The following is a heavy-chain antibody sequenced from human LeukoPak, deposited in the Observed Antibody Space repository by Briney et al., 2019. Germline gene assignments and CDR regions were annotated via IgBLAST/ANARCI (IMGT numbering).Heavy chain of an antibody. CDR3: ARRVFASGRQDY. V-gene: IGHV4-59*08. D-gene: IGHD3-10*01. Sequence: PSETLSLTCTVSGGSMRSYYWSWIRQPPGKGLELIGYVYYSGTANYNPSLESRVTILVDTSKNQFSLKLSSVTAADTAVYYCARRVFASGRQDYWGQGTLVTVSS. CDR1: GGSMRSYY. CDR2: VYYSGTA. J-gene: IGHJ4*02.